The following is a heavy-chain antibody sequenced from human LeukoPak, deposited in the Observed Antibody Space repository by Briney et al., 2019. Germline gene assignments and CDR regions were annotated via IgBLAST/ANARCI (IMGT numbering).Heavy chain of an antibody. CDR3: ARERGGYCSGGSCYSTPYGMDV. CDR2: INVGNGNT. J-gene: IGHJ6*04. V-gene: IGHV1-3*01. D-gene: IGHD2-15*01. Sequence: ASVKVSCKASGYTFTSYAMHWVRQAPGQRLEWMGWINVGNGNTKYSQKFQGRVTITRDTSASTAYMELSSLRSEDTAVYYCARERGGYCSGGSCYSTPYGMDVWGKGTTVTVSS. CDR1: GYTFTSYA.